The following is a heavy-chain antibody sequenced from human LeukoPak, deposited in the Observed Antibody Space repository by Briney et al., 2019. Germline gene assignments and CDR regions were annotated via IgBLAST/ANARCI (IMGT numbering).Heavy chain of an antibody. CDR1: GFTFSSYA. D-gene: IGHD6-13*01. CDR2: ISGSGDNT. CDR3: AENSRSSGWYFDS. Sequence: PGGSLRLSCAASGFTFSSYAMSWVRQAPGKGLEWVSTISGSGDNTYYADSVKGRFTISRDNSKNTLYLQMNSLRAEDTAVYYCAENSRSSGWYFDSWGQGTLVTVSS. J-gene: IGHJ4*02. V-gene: IGHV3-23*01.